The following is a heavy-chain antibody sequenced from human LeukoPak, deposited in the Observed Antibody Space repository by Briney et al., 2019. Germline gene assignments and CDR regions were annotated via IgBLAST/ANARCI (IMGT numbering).Heavy chain of an antibody. D-gene: IGHD6-19*01. V-gene: IGHV1-69*02. CDR2: IIPILGIA. Sequence: ASVKVSCKASGGTFSSYTISWVRQAPGQGLEWMGRIIPILGIANYAQKFQGRVTITADKSTSTAYMELSSLRSEDTAVYYCAADLTKASSGWAYWGQGTLVTVSS. J-gene: IGHJ4*02. CDR3: AADLTKASSGWAY. CDR1: GGTFSSYT.